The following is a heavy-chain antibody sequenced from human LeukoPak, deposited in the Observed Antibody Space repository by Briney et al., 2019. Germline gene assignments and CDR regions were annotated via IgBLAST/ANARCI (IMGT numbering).Heavy chain of an antibody. CDR1: GFTFSSYE. Sequence: GGSLRLSCAASGFTFSSYEMNWVRQAPGKGLEWVSYISSSGSTIYYADSVKGRFTISRDNAKNSLYLQMNSLRAEDTAVYYCAREIWDAFDIWGQGTMVTVSS. V-gene: IGHV3-48*03. J-gene: IGHJ3*02. CDR2: ISSSGSTI. D-gene: IGHD3-16*01. CDR3: AREIWDAFDI.